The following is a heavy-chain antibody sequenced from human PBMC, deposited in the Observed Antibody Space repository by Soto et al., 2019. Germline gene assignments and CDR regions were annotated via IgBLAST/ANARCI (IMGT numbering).Heavy chain of an antibody. D-gene: IGHD4-17*01. J-gene: IGHJ4*01. Sequence: PGGSLRLSCAASGFTFSSYAMNWVRQAPGKGLEWVSAISGSGGSTYYADSVKGRFTISRDNSKNTLYMQMNSLKAEDTAVYYCAKVAGDYAHWQYWGPGTLGTVSS. CDR1: GFTFSSYA. V-gene: IGHV3-23*01. CDR3: AKVAGDYAHWQY. CDR2: ISGSGGST.